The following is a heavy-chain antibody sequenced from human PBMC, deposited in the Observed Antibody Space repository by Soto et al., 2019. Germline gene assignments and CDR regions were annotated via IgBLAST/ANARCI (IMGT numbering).Heavy chain of an antibody. Sequence: QVQLVQSGAEVKKPGSSVKVSCKASGGTFSSYTISWLRQAPGQGLEWMGRIIPILGIANYEQKFQGRVTITADKSTSTAYMELSSLRSEDTAVYYCARDPGYYGSGVNWGQGTLVTVSS. D-gene: IGHD3-10*01. J-gene: IGHJ4*02. CDR3: ARDPGYYGSGVN. CDR1: GGTFSSYT. V-gene: IGHV1-69*08. CDR2: IIPILGIA.